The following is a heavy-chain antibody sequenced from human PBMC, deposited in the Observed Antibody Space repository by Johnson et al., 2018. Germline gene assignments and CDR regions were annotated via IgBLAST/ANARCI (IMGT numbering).Heavy chain of an antibody. CDR1: GFTFSSYW. V-gene: IGHV3-74*01. J-gene: IGHJ5*02. CDR3: ARVWGGYGTWFDP. CDR2: INSDGSST. D-gene: IGHD5-12*01. Sequence: VQLVESGGGLVQPGGSLRLSCAASGFTFSSYWMHWVRQAPGKGLVWVSRINSDGSSTRYADSVKGRLTISRDNATIPLYLQMNSLRAEDTAGYYCARVWGGYGTWFDPWGQGTLVTVSS.